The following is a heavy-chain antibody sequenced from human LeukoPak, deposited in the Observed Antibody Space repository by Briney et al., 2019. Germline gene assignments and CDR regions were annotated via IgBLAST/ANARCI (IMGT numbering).Heavy chain of an antibody. CDR3: ARGYGITFGGVIPYIY. J-gene: IGHJ4*02. V-gene: IGHV3-74*01. CDR2: INSDGSST. D-gene: IGHD3-16*02. CDR1: GFTFSSYW. Sequence: GGSLRLSCAASGFTFSSYWMHWVRHAPGKGLVWVSRINSDGSSTSYADSVKGRFTISRDNAKNTLYLQMNSLRAEDTAVYYCARGYGITFGGVIPYIYWGQGTLVTVSS.